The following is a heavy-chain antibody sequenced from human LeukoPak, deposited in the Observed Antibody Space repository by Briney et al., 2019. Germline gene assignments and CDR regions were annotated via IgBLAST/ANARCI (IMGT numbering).Heavy chain of an antibody. V-gene: IGHV1-2*02. D-gene: IGHD3-3*01. J-gene: IGHJ5*02. CDR2: INPNSGGT. Sequence: ASVKVSCKASGYTFTGYYMHWVRQAPGQGLEWMGWINPNSGGTNYAQKFQGRVTMTRDTSISTAYMELSRLRSDDTAVYYCATNTLFGVAGSNWFDPWGQGTLATVSS. CDR1: GYTFTGYY. CDR3: ATNTLFGVAGSNWFDP.